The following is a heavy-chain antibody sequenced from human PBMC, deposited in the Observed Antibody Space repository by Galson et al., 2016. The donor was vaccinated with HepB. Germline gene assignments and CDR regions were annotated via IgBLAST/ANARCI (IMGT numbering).Heavy chain of an antibody. J-gene: IGHJ4*02. CDR2: ISGSGYII. D-gene: IGHD5-12*01. Sequence: SLRLSCAASGFTFNGHKMQWVRQAPGKGLEWLSDISGSGYIIQCADSVKGRFTTSRDNAKNSLFLQMNSLRDEDTAVYYCAREGAYSGNDFGGGFDFWGRGTLVTVSS. CDR1: GFTFNGHK. CDR3: AREGAYSGNDFGGGFDF. V-gene: IGHV3-48*02.